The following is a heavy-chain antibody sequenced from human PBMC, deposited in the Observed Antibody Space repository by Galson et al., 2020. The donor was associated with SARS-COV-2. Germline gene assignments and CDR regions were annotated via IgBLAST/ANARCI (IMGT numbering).Heavy chain of an antibody. Sequence: ETSETLSLTCTVSGDSISSGDHHWSWIRQPPGKGLEWIGYIYYTGSTYSNPSLDSRLVISVDTSKNQFSLKLSSVTAADTAVYYCARGKYDGTWYFELWGRGTLVTVSS. D-gene: IGHD2-8*01. CDR2: IYYTGST. V-gene: IGHV4-30-4*01. J-gene: IGHJ2*01. CDR3: ARGKYDGTWYFEL. CDR1: GDSISSGDHH.